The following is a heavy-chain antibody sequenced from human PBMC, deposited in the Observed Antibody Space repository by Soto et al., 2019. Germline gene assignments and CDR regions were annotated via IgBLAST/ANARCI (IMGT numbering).Heavy chain of an antibody. V-gene: IGHV1-24*01. J-gene: IGHJ5*02. D-gene: IGHD3-3*01. Sequence: ASVKVSCEVSGYTLTELSMHWVRQAPGKGLEWMGGFDPEDGETIYAQKFQGRVTMTEDTSTDTAYMELSSLRSEDTAVYYCATTRITIFGVNNWFDPWGQGTLVTVSS. CDR2: FDPEDGET. CDR3: ATTRITIFGVNNWFDP. CDR1: GYTLTELS.